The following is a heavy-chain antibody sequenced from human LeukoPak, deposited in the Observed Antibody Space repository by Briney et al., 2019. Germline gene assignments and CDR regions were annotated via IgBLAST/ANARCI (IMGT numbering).Heavy chain of an antibody. CDR1: GGSFSGYY. CDR2: INHSGST. D-gene: IGHD2-15*01. CDR3: ARGQHCSGGSCYHDY. V-gene: IGHV4-34*01. Sequence: SETLSLTCAVYGGSFSGYYWSWIRQPPGKGLEWIGEINHSGSTNYNPSLKSRVTISVDTSKNQFSLKLSSVTAADTAVYYCARGQHCSGGSCYHDYWGQGTLVTVSS. J-gene: IGHJ4*02.